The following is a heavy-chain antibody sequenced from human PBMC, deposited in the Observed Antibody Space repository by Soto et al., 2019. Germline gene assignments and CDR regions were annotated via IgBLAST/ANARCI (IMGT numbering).Heavy chain of an antibody. CDR1: GFTFSSYA. CDR3: ASDLVGASDSYGLDV. D-gene: IGHD1-26*01. V-gene: IGHV3-23*01. CDR2: ISGSGGST. J-gene: IGHJ6*02. Sequence: PGGSLRLSCAASGFTFSSYAMSWVRQAPGKGLEWVSAISGSGGSTYYADSVKGRFTISRDNSKNTLHLQMNSLRAEDTAVYYCASDLVGASDSYGLDVWGQGTPVTVSS.